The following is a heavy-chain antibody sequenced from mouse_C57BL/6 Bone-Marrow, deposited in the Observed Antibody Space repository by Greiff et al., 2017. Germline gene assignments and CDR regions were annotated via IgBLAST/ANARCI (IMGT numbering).Heavy chain of an antibody. J-gene: IGHJ4*01. CDR3: AREGTGAMDY. V-gene: IGHV5-4*01. CDR2: ISDGGSYT. D-gene: IGHD3-3*01. CDR1: GFTFSSYA. Sequence: EVHLVESGGGLVKPGGSLKLSCAASGFTFSSYAMSWVRQTPEKRLEWVATISDGGSYTYYPDNVKGRFTSSRDNAKNNLYLQMSHLKSEDTAMYYCAREGTGAMDYGGQGNSVTVSS.